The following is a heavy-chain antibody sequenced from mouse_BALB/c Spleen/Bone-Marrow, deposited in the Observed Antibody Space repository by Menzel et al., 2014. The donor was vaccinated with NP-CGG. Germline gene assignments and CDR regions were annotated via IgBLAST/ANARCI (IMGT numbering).Heavy chain of an antibody. D-gene: IGHD2-4*01. CDR1: GFAFSSYD. CDR3: ARHMIRGFAY. V-gene: IGHV5-12-1*01. CDR2: ISSGGGST. J-gene: IGHJ3*01. Sequence: EVMLVESGGGLVKPGGPLKLSCAASGFAFSSYDMSWVRQTPEKRLEWVAYISSGGGSTYYSDTVKGRFTISRDNAKNTLYLEMSSLKSEDTAMYYCARHMIRGFAYWGQGTLVTVSA.